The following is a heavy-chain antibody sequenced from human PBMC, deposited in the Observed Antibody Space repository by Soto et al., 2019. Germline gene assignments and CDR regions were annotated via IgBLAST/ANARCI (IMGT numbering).Heavy chain of an antibody. CDR3: ARGMITFGGVIVIPADY. J-gene: IGHJ4*02. Sequence: QVQLVQSGAEVKKPGASVKVSCKASGYTFTSYYMHWVRQAPGQGLEWMGIINPSGGSTSYAQKLQGRVTMTRDTSTSTVYMELSSLRSEDTAVYYCARGMITFGGVIVIPADYWGQGTLVTVSS. CDR2: INPSGGST. D-gene: IGHD3-16*02. V-gene: IGHV1-46*01. CDR1: GYTFTSYY.